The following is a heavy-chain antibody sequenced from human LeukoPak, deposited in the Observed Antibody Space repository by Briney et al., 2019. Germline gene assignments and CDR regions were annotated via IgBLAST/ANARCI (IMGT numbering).Heavy chain of an antibody. CDR2: IIPILGIA. CDR1: GGTFSSYT. Sequence: GASVKVSCKASGGTFSSYTICWVRQAPGQGLEWMGRIIPILGIANYAQEFQGRVTITADKSTSTAYMELSSLRSEDTAVYYCARGFWEDYGAKGGFDYWGQGTLVTVSS. J-gene: IGHJ4*02. CDR3: ARGFWEDYGAKGGFDY. D-gene: IGHD4-17*01. V-gene: IGHV1-69*02.